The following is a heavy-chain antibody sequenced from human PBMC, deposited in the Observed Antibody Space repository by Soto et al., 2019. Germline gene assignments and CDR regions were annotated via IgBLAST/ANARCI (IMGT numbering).Heavy chain of an antibody. CDR2: ISGSGGST. CDR1: GFSFSSYA. J-gene: IGHJ5*02. V-gene: IGHV3-23*01. Sequence: PGGSLRLSCAASGFSFSSYAMSWVSQAPGKGLEWVSAISGSGGSTYFADSVKGRFTISRDNSKNTLYLQMNSLRAEDTAVYYCAKEAIAAAGQNWFDPWGQGTLVTVSS. D-gene: IGHD6-13*01. CDR3: AKEAIAAAGQNWFDP.